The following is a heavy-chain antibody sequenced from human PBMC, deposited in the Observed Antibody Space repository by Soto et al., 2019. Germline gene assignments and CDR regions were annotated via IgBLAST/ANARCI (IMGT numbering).Heavy chain of an antibody. V-gene: IGHV3-23*01. D-gene: IGHD2-15*01. J-gene: IGHJ5*02. Sequence: GGSLRLSCAASGFTFSSYAMSWVRQAPGKGLEWVSAISGSGGSTYYADSVKGRFTISRDNSKNTLYLQMNSLRAEDTAVYYCAKDLWPSVVVASRFDPWGQGTLVTVSS. CDR2: ISGSGGST. CDR3: AKDLWPSVVVASRFDP. CDR1: GFTFSSYA.